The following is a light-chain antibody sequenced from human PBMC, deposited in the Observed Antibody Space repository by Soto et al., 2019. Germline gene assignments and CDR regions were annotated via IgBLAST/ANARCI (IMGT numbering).Light chain of an antibody. Sequence: EIVLTQPPATLSLSPWERATLSCRASQSVSSYLAWYQQKPGQAPRLLIYDASNRATGIPARFSGSGSGTDFTLTISSLEPEDFAVYYCQQRSNWPQFGQGTKVDIK. CDR3: QQRSNWPQ. CDR1: QSVSSY. V-gene: IGKV3-11*01. J-gene: IGKJ1*01. CDR2: DAS.